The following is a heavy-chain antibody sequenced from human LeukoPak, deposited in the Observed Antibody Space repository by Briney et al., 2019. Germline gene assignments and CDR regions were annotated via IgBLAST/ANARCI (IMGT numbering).Heavy chain of an antibody. CDR3: ARDPHGFWSGQYYYYYYMDV. CDR1: GFTFSSYA. V-gene: IGHV3-30*01. D-gene: IGHD3-3*01. J-gene: IGHJ6*03. Sequence: PGGSLRLSCAASGFTFSSYAMHWVRQAPGKGLEWVAVISYDGSNKYYADSVKGRFTISRDNSKNTLYLQMNSLRAEDTAVYYCARDPHGFWSGQYYYYYYMDVWGKGTTVTVSS. CDR2: ISYDGSNK.